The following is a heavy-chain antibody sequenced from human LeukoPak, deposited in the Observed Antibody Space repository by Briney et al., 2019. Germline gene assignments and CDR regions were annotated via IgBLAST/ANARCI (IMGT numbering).Heavy chain of an antibody. CDR1: GFIFDDYA. Sequence: GGSLRLSCAASGFIFDDYAMYWVRQAPGKGLEWVSSISWNSGSRVYADSVKGRFTISRDNAKNSLYLQMNSLRAEDTALYYCAKAGRHSSSWIDYWGQGTLVTVSS. CDR2: ISWNSGSR. V-gene: IGHV3-9*01. J-gene: IGHJ4*02. CDR3: AKAGRHSSSWIDY. D-gene: IGHD6-13*01.